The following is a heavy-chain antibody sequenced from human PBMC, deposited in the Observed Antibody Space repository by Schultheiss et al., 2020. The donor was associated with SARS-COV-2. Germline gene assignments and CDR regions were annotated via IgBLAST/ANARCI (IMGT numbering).Heavy chain of an antibody. Sequence: GSLRLSCAVSGGSISSSNWWSWVRQPPGKGLEWIGEIYHSGSTNYNPSLKSRVTMSVDTSKNQFSLKLSSVTAADTAVYYCASSRDSLGADYWGQGTLVTVSS. V-gene: IGHV4-4*02. J-gene: IGHJ4*02. CDR2: IYHSGST. CDR3: ASSRDSLGADY. CDR1: GGSISSSNW. D-gene: IGHD2-15*01.